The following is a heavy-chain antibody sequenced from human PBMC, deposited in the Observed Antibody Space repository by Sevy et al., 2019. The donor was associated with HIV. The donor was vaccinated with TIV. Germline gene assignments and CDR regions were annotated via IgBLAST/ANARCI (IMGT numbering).Heavy chain of an antibody. V-gene: IGHV1-24*01. CDR3: ATTQDYYDNCGDPFDY. CDR2: FDPEDGET. J-gene: IGHJ4*02. CDR1: GYTLTKLS. D-gene: IGHD3-22*01. Sequence: ASVKVSCKVSGYTLTKLSMHWVRQAPGKGLEWMGSFDPEDGETIHAQRFQGRLSMTEDTSTETAYMELSSLSSEDTAVYYCATTQDYYDNCGDPFDYWGQGSLVTVSS.